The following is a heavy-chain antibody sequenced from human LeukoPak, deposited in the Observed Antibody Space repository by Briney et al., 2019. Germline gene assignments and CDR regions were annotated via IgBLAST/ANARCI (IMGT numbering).Heavy chain of an antibody. CDR3: AREAPDLDNWFDP. V-gene: IGHV4-59*01. J-gene: IGHJ5*02. CDR1: GGSISSYY. CDR2: IYYSGST. Sequence: PSETLSLTCTVSGGSISSYYWSWIRQPPGKGLEWIGYIYYSGSTNYNPSLKSRVTISVDTSKNQFSLKLSSVTAADTAMYYCAREAPDLDNWFDPWGQGTLVTVSS.